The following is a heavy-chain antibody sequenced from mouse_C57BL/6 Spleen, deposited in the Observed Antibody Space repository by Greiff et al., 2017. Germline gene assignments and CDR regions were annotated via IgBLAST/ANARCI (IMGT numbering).Heavy chain of an antibody. CDR2: ISNGGGST. V-gene: IGHV5-12*01. CDR3: ARHVRDYDWYFDV. CDR1: GFTFSDYY. J-gene: IGHJ1*03. D-gene: IGHD2-4*01. Sequence: EVQLQESGGGLVQPGGSLKLSCAASGFTFSDYYMYWVRQTPEKRLEWVAYISNGGGSTYYPDTVKGRFTISRDNAKNTLYLQMSRLKSEDTAMYYCARHVRDYDWYFDVWGTGTTVTVSS.